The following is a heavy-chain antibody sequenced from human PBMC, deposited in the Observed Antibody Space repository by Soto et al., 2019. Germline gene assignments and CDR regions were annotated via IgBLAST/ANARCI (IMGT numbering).Heavy chain of an antibody. CDR1: GGTFSSYA. CDR3: ARAKIWSGYYAGHYVDY. CDR2: IIPIFGTA. J-gene: IGHJ4*02. D-gene: IGHD3-3*01. V-gene: IGHV1-69*01. Sequence: QVQLVQSGAEVKKPGSSVKVSCKASGGTFSSYAISWVRQAPGQGREWMGGIIPIFGTANYAQKFQGRVTITADESTSTAYMELSSLRSEDTAVYYCARAKIWSGYYAGHYVDYWGQGTLVTVSS.